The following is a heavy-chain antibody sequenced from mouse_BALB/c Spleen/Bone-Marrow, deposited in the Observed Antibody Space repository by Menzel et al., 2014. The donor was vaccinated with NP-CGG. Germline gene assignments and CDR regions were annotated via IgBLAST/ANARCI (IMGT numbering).Heavy chain of an antibody. V-gene: IGHV3-1*02. Sequence: VQLKHSGPDLVKPSQSLSLTCTVTGYSITSGYSWHWIRQFPGNKLEWMGYIHYSGSTNYNPSLKSRISITRDTSKNQSFLQLNSVTTEDTATYYCARPITTVVGFDYWGQGTTLTVSS. J-gene: IGHJ2*01. CDR2: IHYSGST. CDR1: GYSITSGYS. D-gene: IGHD1-1*01. CDR3: ARPITTVVGFDY.